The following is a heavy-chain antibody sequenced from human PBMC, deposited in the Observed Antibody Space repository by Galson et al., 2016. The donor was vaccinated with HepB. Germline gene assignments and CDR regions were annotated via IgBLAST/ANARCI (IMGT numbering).Heavy chain of an antibody. D-gene: IGHD3-16*01. CDR3: ASALGSYTATYNYYYGMDV. Sequence: SETLSLTCTVSGGSINSSIYYWGWIRQPPGKGLEWIGNIYYIGSTYYNPSVKSRVTISVDTSKNQFSLRLSSVTAADTAIYYCASALGSYTATYNYYYGMDVWGQGTTVTVSS. V-gene: IGHV4-39*01. CDR1: GGSINSSIYY. J-gene: IGHJ6*02. CDR2: IYYIGST.